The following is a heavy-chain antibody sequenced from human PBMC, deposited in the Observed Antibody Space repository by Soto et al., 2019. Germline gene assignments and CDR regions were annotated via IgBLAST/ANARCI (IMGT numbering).Heavy chain of an antibody. CDR3: ANVRIQPFK. CDR1: GGSISSSSYY. D-gene: IGHD5-18*01. J-gene: IGHJ4*02. Sequence: SETLSLTCTVSGGSISSSSYYWGWIRQPPGKGLEWIGSIYYSGSTYYNPSLKSRVTISVDTSKNQFSLKLSSVTAADTAVYYCANVRIQPFKWGQGTLVTVSS. CDR2: IYYSGST. V-gene: IGHV4-39*01.